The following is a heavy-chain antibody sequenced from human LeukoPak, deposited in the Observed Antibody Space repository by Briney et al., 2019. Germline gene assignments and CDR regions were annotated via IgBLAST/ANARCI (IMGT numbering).Heavy chain of an antibody. V-gene: IGHV1-69*06. J-gene: IGHJ4*02. CDR3: ARDVGEYCSSVSCYASDY. D-gene: IGHD2-2*01. CDR1: GGTVRNYA. CDR2: IIPIFGTA. Sequence: SVKVSCKASGGTVRNYAINWVRQAPGQGLEWMGGIIPIFGTADYAQNFQGRVTISVDRSTSTGYMELSSLRSDDTAVYYCARDVGEYCSSVSCYASDYWGQGTLVTVSS.